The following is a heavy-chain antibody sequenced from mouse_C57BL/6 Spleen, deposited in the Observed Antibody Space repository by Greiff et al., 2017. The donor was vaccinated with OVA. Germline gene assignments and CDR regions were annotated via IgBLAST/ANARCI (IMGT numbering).Heavy chain of an antibody. V-gene: IGHV14-4*01. J-gene: IGHJ2*01. CDR2: IDPENGDT. Sequence: VQLQQSGAELVRPGASVKLSCTASGLNIKDDYMHWVKQRPEQGLEWIGWIDPENGDTEYASKFQGKATITVDQSSNTANLQLSSLTSEAPAGPYCTTRLYGSSFCDYWGQGTTLTVSS. CDR3: TTRLYGSSFCDY. D-gene: IGHD1-1*01. CDR1: GLNIKDDY.